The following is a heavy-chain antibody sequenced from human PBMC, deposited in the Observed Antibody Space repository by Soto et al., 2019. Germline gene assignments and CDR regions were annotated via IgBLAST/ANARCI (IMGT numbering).Heavy chain of an antibody. CDR3: ARRFVTIFGMVHRFASDI. CDR2: ISSSSSTI. CDR1: GFTFSSYS. J-gene: IGHJ3*02. Sequence: EVQLVESGGGLVQPGGSLSVSWAASGFTFSSYSMNWVRQAPGKGLEWVSYISSSSSTIYYADSVKGRFTISRDNAKNSLYLQMNSLRAEDTAVYYCARRFVTIFGMVHRFASDIWGQGTMVTVSS. D-gene: IGHD3-3*01. V-gene: IGHV3-48*01.